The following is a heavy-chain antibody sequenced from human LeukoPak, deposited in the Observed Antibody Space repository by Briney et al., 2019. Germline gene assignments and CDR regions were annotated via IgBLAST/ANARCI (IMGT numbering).Heavy chain of an antibody. Sequence: SETLSLTCAVYGGSFSGYYWSRIRQPPGQGLEWIGEINHSGSTNYNPSLKSRVTISVDTSKNQFSLKLSSVTAADTAVYYCARGGKSGWLTEYYFDYWGQGTLVTVSS. CDR2: INHSGST. V-gene: IGHV4-34*01. CDR3: ARGGKSGWLTEYYFDY. J-gene: IGHJ4*02. CDR1: GGSFSGYY. D-gene: IGHD6-19*01.